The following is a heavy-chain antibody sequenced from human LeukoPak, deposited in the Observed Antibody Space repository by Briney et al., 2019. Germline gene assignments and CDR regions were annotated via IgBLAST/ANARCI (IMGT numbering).Heavy chain of an antibody. CDR3: ARELPYYYGSLDP. CDR1: GFTVSSNY. CDR2: ISSGVST. J-gene: IGHJ5*02. Sequence: RTGGSLRPSCAASGFTVSSNYMSWVRQAPGKGLEWVSVISSGVSTYYADSVKGRFTISRDNSKNTLYLQMNSLRAEDTAVYYCARELPYYYGSLDPWGQGTLVTVSS. D-gene: IGHD3-10*01. V-gene: IGHV3-53*01.